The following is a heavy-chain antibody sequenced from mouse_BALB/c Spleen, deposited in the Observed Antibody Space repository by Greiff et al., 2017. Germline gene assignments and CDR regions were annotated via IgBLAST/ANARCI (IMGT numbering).Heavy chain of an antibody. CDR1: GYSITSGYY. CDR2: ISYDGSN. D-gene: IGHD1-2*01. Sequence: EVQVVESGPGLVKPSQSLSLTCSVTGYSITSGYYWNWIRQFPGNKLEWMGYISYDGSNNYNPSLKNRISITRDTSKNQFFLKLNSVTTEDTATYYCAREALLRPFDYWGQGTTLTVSS. V-gene: IGHV3-6*02. CDR3: AREALLRPFDY. J-gene: IGHJ2*01.